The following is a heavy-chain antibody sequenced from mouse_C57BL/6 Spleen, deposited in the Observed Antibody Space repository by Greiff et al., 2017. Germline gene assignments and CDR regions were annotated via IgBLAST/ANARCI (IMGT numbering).Heavy chain of an antibody. CDR2: IYPGNSDT. Sequence: EVQLQQSGTVLARPGASVKMSCTTSGYTFTSYWMHWVKQRPGQGLEWIGAIYPGNSDTSYNQKFKGKAKLTAVTSASTAYMELSRLTNEDSAVYYSTREGYGDDDAMDYWGQGTSVTVSS. V-gene: IGHV1-5*01. J-gene: IGHJ4*01. CDR1: GYTFTSYW. D-gene: IGHD2-2*01. CDR3: TREGYGDDDAMDY.